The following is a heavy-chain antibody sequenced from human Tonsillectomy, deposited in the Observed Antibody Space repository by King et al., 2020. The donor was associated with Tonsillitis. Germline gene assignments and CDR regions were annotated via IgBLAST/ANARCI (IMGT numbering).Heavy chain of an antibody. J-gene: IGHJ3*02. CDR3: ARAGSYYYDSSGYPDAFDI. CDR2: IYYSGST. Sequence: VQLQESGPGLVKPSQTLSLTCTVSADSISSGNDYWSWIRQPPGKGLGLIGYIYYSGSTYYSPSLKSRVTISADTSKNQFSLKLTSVTAADSAVYYCARAGSYYYDSSGYPDAFDIWGQGTMVTVSS. CDR1: ADSISSGNDY. V-gene: IGHV4-30-4*01. D-gene: IGHD3-22*01.